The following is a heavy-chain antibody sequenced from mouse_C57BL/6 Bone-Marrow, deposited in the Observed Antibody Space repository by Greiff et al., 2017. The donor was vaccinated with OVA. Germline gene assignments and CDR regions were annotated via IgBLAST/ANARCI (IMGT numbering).Heavy chain of an antibody. Sequence: QVQLQQPGAELVKPGASVKLSCKASGYTFTSYWMQWVKQRPGQGLEWIGEIDPSDSYTNYNQKFKGKATLTVDTSSSTAYMQLSSLTSEDSAVYYCARRYDYDTGDYWGQGTTLTVSS. D-gene: IGHD2-4*01. CDR2: IDPSDSYT. J-gene: IGHJ2*01. CDR3: ARRYDYDTGDY. V-gene: IGHV1-50*01. CDR1: GYTFTSYW.